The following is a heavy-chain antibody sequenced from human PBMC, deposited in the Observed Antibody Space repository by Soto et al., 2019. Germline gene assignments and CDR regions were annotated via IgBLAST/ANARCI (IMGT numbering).Heavy chain of an antibody. D-gene: IGHD3-16*01. CDR1: GFTFGSYA. CDR2: ISGSGRTT. V-gene: IGHV3-23*01. CDR3: AKFRGPSYSYYSMDV. Sequence: EVQLLESGGGLVQPGGSLRLSCAASGFTFGSYAMNWLRQAPGRGLECVSFISGSGRTTYYADSVKGRFTAARDNSKNTLYLQMNSLRPENTALYYCAKFRGPSYSYYSMDVWGKGTTVTVSS. J-gene: IGHJ6*03.